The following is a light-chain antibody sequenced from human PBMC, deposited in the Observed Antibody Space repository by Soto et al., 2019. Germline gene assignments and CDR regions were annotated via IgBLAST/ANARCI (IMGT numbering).Light chain of an antibody. CDR3: SSYTNSNTRVL. CDR1: SSDVGGYNY. CDR2: DVS. Sequence: QSVLTQPASVSGSPGQSITISCTGTSSDVGGYNYVSWYQQHPGKAPKLMIYDVSNRPSGVSNRFSGSKSGNTASLTISGLQAEDEADYDCSSYTNSNTRVLFGGGT. J-gene: IGLJ3*02. V-gene: IGLV2-14*01.